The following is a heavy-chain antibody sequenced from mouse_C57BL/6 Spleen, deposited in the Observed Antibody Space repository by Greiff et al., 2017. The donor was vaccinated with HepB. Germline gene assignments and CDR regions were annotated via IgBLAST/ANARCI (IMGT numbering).Heavy chain of an antibody. V-gene: IGHV1-74*01. CDR3: AIPYYYGSLRY. CDR2: IHPSDSDT. Sequence: VQLQQPGAELVKPGASVKVSCKASGYTFTSYWMHWVKQRPGQGLEWIGRIHPSDSDTNYNQKFKGKATLTVDKSSSPAYMQLSSLTSEDSAVYYCAIPYYYGSLRYWGQGTTLTVSS. CDR1: GYTFTSYW. D-gene: IGHD1-1*01. J-gene: IGHJ2*01.